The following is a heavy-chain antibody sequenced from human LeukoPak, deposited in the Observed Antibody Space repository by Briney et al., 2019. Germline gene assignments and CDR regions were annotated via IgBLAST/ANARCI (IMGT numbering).Heavy chain of an antibody. CDR3: ARDRGGRALDI. Sequence: GGSLRLSCAASGFTFSDYYMTWIRQAPGKGLEWVSYITSSGSSIYYADSVKGRFTIARDNAKNSLYLQMNSLRAEDTAVYYCARDRGGRALDIWGQGTMVTVSS. CDR2: ITSSGSSI. D-gene: IGHD3-16*01. V-gene: IGHV3-11*01. CDR1: GFTFSDYY. J-gene: IGHJ3*02.